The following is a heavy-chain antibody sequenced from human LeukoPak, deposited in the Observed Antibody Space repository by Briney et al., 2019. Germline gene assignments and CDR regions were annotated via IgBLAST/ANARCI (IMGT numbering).Heavy chain of an antibody. CDR3: ARGTGSYYSLGY. Sequence: GGSLRLSCAASGFTFSSYWMHWVRQAPGKGLVWVSRINSDGSSTSYADSVKGRFSISRDNAKNTLYLQMDSLRAEDTAMSYCARGTGSYYSLGYWGQGTLVTVSS. V-gene: IGHV3-74*01. J-gene: IGHJ4*02. CDR1: GFTFSSYW. D-gene: IGHD1-26*01. CDR2: INSDGSST.